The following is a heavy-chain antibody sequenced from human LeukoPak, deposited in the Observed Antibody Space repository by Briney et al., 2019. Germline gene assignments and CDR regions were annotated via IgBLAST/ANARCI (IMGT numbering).Heavy chain of an antibody. Sequence: PSETLSLTCAVYGGSFSGYYWSWIRQPPGKGLEWIGEINHSGSTNYNPSLKSRVTISVDTSKNQFSLKLSSVTAADTAVYYCARAPYYYDSSGYYYVPILDYYMDVWGKGTTVTVSS. J-gene: IGHJ6*03. V-gene: IGHV4-34*01. D-gene: IGHD3-22*01. CDR3: ARAPYYYDSSGYYYVPILDYYMDV. CDR1: GGSFSGYY. CDR2: INHSGST.